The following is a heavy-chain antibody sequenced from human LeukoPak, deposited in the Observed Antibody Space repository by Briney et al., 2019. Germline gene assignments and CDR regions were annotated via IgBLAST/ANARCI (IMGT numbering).Heavy chain of an antibody. CDR2: ISYDGSNK. V-gene: IGHV3-30*18. J-gene: IGHJ6*02. D-gene: IGHD2/OR15-2a*01. CDR1: GFAFSSYG. Sequence: GGSLRLSCAASGFAFSSYGMHWVRQAPGKGLEWVAVISYDGSNKYYADSVKGRFTISRDNSKNTLYLQMNSLRAEDTAVYYCAKDVSALSHYYGMDVWGQGTTVTVSS. CDR3: AKDVSALSHYYGMDV.